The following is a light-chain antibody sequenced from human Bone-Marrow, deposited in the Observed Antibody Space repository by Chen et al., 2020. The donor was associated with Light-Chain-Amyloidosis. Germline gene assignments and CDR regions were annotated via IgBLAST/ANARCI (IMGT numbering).Light chain of an antibody. V-gene: IGLV2-14*01. Sequence: QSALTQPASVSGSPGQSITISCTGTSSDVGGDIHVSWYQQHPDQAPKLMIYEVTNRPSWVPDRFSGSKSDNTASLTISGLQTEDEADYFCSSYTITSTLVFGSGTRVTVL. J-gene: IGLJ1*01. CDR3: SSYTITSTLV. CDR2: EVT. CDR1: SSDVGGDIH.